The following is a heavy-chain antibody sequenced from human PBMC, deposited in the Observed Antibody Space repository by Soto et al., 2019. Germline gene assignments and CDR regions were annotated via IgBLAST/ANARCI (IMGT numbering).Heavy chain of an antibody. D-gene: IGHD3-22*01. J-gene: IGHJ6*02. CDR1: GGTFSSYA. V-gene: IGHV1-69*04. Sequence: ASVKVSCKASGGTFSSYAISWVRQAPGQGLEWMGRIIPILGIANYAQKFQGRVTITADKSTSTAYMELSSLRSEDTAVYYCARPHLRYYDSSGPRKHYYYGMDVWGQGTTVTVSS. CDR3: ARPHLRYYDSSGPRKHYYYGMDV. CDR2: IIPILGIA.